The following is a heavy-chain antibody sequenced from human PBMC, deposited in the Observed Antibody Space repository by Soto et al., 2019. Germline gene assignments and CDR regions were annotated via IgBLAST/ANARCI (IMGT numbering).Heavy chain of an antibody. CDR3: ARGLRGVLDY. V-gene: IGHV3-33*01. Sequence: GSLLRSCVASGCNCGNFGMHWVRQAPGKGLEWLTVISNDENIKQDSVRGRFAIARDNSKKTLYLHLTSLRDEDTAIYYCARGLRGVLDYWGQGTLVTISS. D-gene: IGHD5-12*01. CDR2: ISNDENIK. CDR1: GCNCGNFG. J-gene: IGHJ4*02.